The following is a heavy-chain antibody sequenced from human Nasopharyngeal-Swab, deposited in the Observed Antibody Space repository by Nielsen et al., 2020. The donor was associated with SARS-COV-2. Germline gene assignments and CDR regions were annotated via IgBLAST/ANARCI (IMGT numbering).Heavy chain of an antibody. CDR3: ALAVYDYIDY. CDR1: GFTFSSYG. Sequence: GESLKISCAASGFTFSSYGMHWVCQAPGKGLEWVAVISYDGSNKYYADSVKGRFTISRDNSKNTLYLQMNSLRAEDTAVYYCALAVYDYIDYWGQGTRVTVSS. J-gene: IGHJ4*02. D-gene: IGHD5/OR15-5a*01. V-gene: IGHV3-30*03. CDR2: ISYDGSNK.